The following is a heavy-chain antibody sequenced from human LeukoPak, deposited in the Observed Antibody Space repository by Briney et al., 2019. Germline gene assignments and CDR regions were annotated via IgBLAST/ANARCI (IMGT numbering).Heavy chain of an antibody. CDR1: GFTFSSYG. Sequence: GGSLRLSCAASGFTFSSYGMHWVRQAPGKGLEWVAVISYDGSNKYYADSVKGRFTISRDNSKNTLYLQMNSLRAEDTAVYYCAKDRDYAEYYFDYWGQGTLVTVSS. J-gene: IGHJ4*02. CDR3: AKDRDYAEYYFDY. V-gene: IGHV3-30*18. D-gene: IGHD4/OR15-4a*01. CDR2: ISYDGSNK.